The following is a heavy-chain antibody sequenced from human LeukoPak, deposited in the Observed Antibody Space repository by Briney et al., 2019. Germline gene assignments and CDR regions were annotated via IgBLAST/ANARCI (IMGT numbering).Heavy chain of an antibody. D-gene: IGHD7-27*01. V-gene: IGHV3-53*01. CDR2: IYSDGST. CDR1: GFTVSSNY. CDR3: ARDAPGFFDY. J-gene: IGHJ4*02. Sequence: PGGSLRLSCAASGFTVSSNYMSWVRQAPGKGLEWVSVIYSDGSTYYADSVKGRFTISRDNSKNTLYLQMNSLRAEDTAVYYRARDAPGFFDYWGQGTLVTVSS.